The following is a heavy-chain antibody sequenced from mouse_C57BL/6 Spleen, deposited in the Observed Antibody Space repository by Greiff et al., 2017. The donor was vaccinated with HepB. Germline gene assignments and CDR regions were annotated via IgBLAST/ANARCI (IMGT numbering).Heavy chain of an antibody. D-gene: IGHD1-1*01. V-gene: IGHV1-15*01. CDR3: TRGGTTVVAHFDY. CDR1: GYTFTDYE. CDR2: IDPETGGT. J-gene: IGHJ2*01. Sequence: VQLQQSGAELVRPGASVTLSCKASGYTFTDYEMHWVKQTPVHGLEWIGAIDPETGGTAYNQKFKGKAILTADKSSSTAYMELRSLTSGDSAVYYCTRGGTTVVAHFDYWGQGTTLTVSS.